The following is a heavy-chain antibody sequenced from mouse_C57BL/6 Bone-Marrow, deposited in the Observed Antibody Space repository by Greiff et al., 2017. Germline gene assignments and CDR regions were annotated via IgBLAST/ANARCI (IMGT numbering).Heavy chain of an antibody. J-gene: IGHJ4*01. CDR2: INPNYGTT. CDR3: ARSAQALFLYAMDY. V-gene: IGHV1-39*01. CDR1: GYSFTDYN. Sequence: VQLQQSGPELVKPGASVKISCKASGYSFTDYNMNWVKQSNGKSLEWIGVINPNYGTTSYNQKFKGKATLTVDQSSSTAYMQLNSLTSEDSAVXYCARSAQALFLYAMDYWGQGTSVTVSS. D-gene: IGHD3-2*02.